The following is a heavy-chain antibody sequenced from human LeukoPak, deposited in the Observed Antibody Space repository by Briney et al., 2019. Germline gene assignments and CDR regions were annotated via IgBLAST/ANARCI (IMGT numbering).Heavy chain of an antibody. CDR3: ARDLFGSRSSGFDP. CDR1: GYTFTGYY. CDR2: INPNSGGT. J-gene: IGHJ5*02. D-gene: IGHD3-10*01. V-gene: IGHV1-2*02. Sequence: GASVKVSCKASGYTFTGYYMHWVRQAPGQGLEWMGWINPNSGGTNYAQKFQGRVTMTRDTSINTVYMELNSLTSEGTAVYYCARDLFGSRSSGFDPWGQGTLVSVSS.